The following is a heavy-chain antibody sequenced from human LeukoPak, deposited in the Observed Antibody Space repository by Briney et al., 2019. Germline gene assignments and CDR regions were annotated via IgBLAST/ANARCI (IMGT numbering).Heavy chain of an antibody. J-gene: IGHJ5*02. CDR2: NNAGNGNT. V-gene: IGHV1-3*01. CDR1: GYTFTSYA. D-gene: IGHD2-21*02. Sequence: ASVKVSCKASGYTFTSYAMHWVRQAPGQRLEWMGLNNAGNGNTKYSQKFQGRVTMTRDTSTSTVYMGLSSLRSEDTAVYYCARERRGLAYCGGDCITWGQGTLVTVSS. CDR3: ARERRGLAYCGGDCIT.